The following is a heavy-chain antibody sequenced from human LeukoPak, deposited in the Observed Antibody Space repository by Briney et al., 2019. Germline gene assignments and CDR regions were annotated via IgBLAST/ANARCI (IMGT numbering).Heavy chain of an antibody. CDR3: AKDQIYYYTSAYYDY. J-gene: IGHJ4*02. V-gene: IGHV3-23*01. Sequence: PGGSLRLFCAASGFTYRSYAMRWVRQAPGKGLEWVSGISGSGGSTYYADSVEGRFTIPRDTSNNTLYLQMNSLRAEDTAVYYCAKDQIYYYTSAYYDYWGQGTMVTVSS. CDR1: GFTYRSYA. CDR2: ISGSGGST. D-gene: IGHD3-22*01.